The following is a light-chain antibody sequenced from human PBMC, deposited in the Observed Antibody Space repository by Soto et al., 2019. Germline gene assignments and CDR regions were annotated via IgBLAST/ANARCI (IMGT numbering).Light chain of an antibody. CDR3: QHRSKSPVT. J-gene: IGKJ4*01. CDR1: QSVSSF. V-gene: IGKV3-11*01. CDR2: DAS. Sequence: EIVLTQSPATLSLSPGERATLSCRASQSVSSFLAWYQQKPGQAPRLLIYDASNRATGIPARFSGSGCGTDFLVIISSVAHDYFAVYFCQHRSKSPVTFGRGTKVEIK.